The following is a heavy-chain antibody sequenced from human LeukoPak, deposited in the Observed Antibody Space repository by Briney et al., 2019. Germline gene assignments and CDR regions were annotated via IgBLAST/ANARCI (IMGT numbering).Heavy chain of an antibody. CDR2: IYHSGST. D-gene: IGHD3-3*01. J-gene: IGHJ6*02. Sequence: SGALSLTCAVSGGSISSSNWWSWVRQPPGKGLEWIGEIYHSGSTNYNPSLKSRVTISVDKSKNQFSLKLSSVTAADTAVYYCAREMVLRFLEWFHYGMDVWGQGTTVTVSS. CDR1: GGSISSSNW. CDR3: AREMVLRFLEWFHYGMDV. V-gene: IGHV4-4*02.